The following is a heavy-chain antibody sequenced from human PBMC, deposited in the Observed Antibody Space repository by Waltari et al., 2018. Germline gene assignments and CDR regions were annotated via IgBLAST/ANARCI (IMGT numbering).Heavy chain of an antibody. D-gene: IGHD3-10*01. Sequence: QVQLVQSGAEVKKPGASVKVSCKASGYSFTSYNINWVRQAAGQGLEWMGWMNPTSGSTGYAQKFQDRVTITRKTSIGTAYMELRSLRSEDTAVYYCARDYGSGTYYYMDVWGKGTTVTVSS. V-gene: IGHV1-8*03. CDR3: ARDYGSGTYYYMDV. J-gene: IGHJ6*03. CDR1: GYSFTSYN. CDR2: MNPTSGST.